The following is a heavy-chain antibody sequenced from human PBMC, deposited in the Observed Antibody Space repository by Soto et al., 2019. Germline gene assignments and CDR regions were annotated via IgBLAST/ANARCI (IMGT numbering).Heavy chain of an antibody. D-gene: IGHD2-2*01. CDR3: ARDNPFIVVVPAAIHYGMDV. J-gene: IGHJ6*02. V-gene: IGHV1-18*01. Sequence: QVQLVQSGAEVKKPGASVKVSCKASGYTFTSYGISWVRQAPGQGLEWMGWISAYNGNTNYAQKVQGRVTMTTDTSTSTAYMELRSLRSDDTAVYYCARDNPFIVVVPAAIHYGMDVWGQGTTVTVSS. CDR2: ISAYNGNT. CDR1: GYTFTSYG.